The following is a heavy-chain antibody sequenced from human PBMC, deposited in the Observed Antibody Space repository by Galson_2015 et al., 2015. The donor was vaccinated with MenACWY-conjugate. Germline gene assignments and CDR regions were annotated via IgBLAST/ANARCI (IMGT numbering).Heavy chain of an antibody. CDR1: GFTFSTYD. CDR3: ARGSGRFDY. J-gene: IGHJ4*02. V-gene: IGHV3-13*01. Sequence: SLRLSCAASGFTFSTYDMHWVRHATGKGLEWVSGIGTAGDTYYPGSVKGRFTISRENAENSLYLQMNSLRAEDTAVYYCARGSGRFDYWGKGTLVTVSS. D-gene: IGHD2-15*01. CDR2: IGTAGDT.